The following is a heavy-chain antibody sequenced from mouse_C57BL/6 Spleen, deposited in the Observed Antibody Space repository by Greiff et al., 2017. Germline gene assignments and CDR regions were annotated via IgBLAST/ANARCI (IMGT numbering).Heavy chain of an antibody. J-gene: IGHJ1*03. CDR2: ISSGSSTI. CDR1: GFTFSDYG. D-gene: IGHD2-1*01. Sequence: DVKLVESGGGLVKPGGSLKLSCAASGFTFSDYGMHWVRQAPEKGLEWVAYISSGSSTIYYADTVKGRFTISRDNAKNTLFLQMTSLRSEDTAMYYCARGNYDWYFDVGGTGTTVTVSS. CDR3: ARGNYDWYFDV. V-gene: IGHV5-17*01.